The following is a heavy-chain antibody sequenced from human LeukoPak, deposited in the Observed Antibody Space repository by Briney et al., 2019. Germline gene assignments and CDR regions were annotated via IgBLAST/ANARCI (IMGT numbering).Heavy chain of an antibody. CDR3: ATWGSSLALYWFDP. Sequence: GASVKVSCKVSGYTLTELSMHWVRQAPGKGLEWTGGFDPEDGETIYAQKFQGRVTMTEDTSTDTAYMELSSLRSEDTAVYYCATWGSSLALYWFDPWGQGTLVTVSS. V-gene: IGHV1-24*01. J-gene: IGHJ5*02. CDR1: GYTLTELS. D-gene: IGHD6-6*01. CDR2: FDPEDGET.